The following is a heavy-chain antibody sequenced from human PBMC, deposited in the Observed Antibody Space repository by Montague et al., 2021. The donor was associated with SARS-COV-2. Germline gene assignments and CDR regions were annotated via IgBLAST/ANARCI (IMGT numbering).Heavy chain of an antibody. V-gene: IGHV3-23*03. Sequence: SLILSCAASGFTFSRYAMSLFRQAPGKGLEWVSVIYSGCSSTYYSYSVKVRFTISRDDSKNTLYLQMNSLRAEDTAVYYCAKDGDTYYYRSGSFFFFDYWGQGTLVTVSS. J-gene: IGHJ4*02. CDR1: GFTFSRYA. D-gene: IGHD3-10*01. CDR2: IYSGCSST. CDR3: AKDGDTYYYRSGSFFFFDY.